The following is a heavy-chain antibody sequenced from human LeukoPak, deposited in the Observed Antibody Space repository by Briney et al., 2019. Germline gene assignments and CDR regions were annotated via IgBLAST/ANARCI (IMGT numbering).Heavy chain of an antibody. Sequence: SETLSLTCTVAGGSISSSSYSWGWIRQPPGKGLEWIGNIYYSGSTYYNPSLKSRVTISVDTSKNQFSLKLSSVTAADTAVYYCARVNYDILTGPLYYYYYYMDVWGKGTTVTVSS. D-gene: IGHD3-9*01. CDR2: IYYSGST. V-gene: IGHV4-39*07. J-gene: IGHJ6*03. CDR3: ARVNYDILTGPLYYYYYYMDV. CDR1: GGSISSSSYS.